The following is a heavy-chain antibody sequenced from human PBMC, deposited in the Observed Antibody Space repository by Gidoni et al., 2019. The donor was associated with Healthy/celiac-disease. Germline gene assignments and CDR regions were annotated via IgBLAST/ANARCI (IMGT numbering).Heavy chain of an antibody. Sequence: QGQQKQWGAGRLKPSETLSLTCAGNGGSFSGYNWSWIRQPPGKGLEWIGDINHSGSTNYNPSLKCRVSSSVDTSKTQFSLKRSSVTAADTAVYSCARGGSTFDYWGQGTLVTFSS. CDR3: ARGGSTFDY. V-gene: IGHV4-34*01. J-gene: IGHJ4*02. CDR2: INHSGST. CDR1: GGSFSGYN.